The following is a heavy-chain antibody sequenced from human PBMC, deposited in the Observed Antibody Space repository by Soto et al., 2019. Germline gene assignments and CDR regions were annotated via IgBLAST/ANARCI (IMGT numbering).Heavy chain of an antibody. V-gene: IGHV3-21*01. CDR2: ISSSSSYI. J-gene: IGHJ5*02. D-gene: IGHD3-22*01. CDR3: ARSRKPYYYDSSGYYH. Sequence: GGSLRLSCAASGFTFSSYSMNWVRQAPGKGLEWVSSISSSSSYIYYADSVKGRFTISRDNAKNSLYLQMNSLRAEDTAVYYCARSRKPYYYDSSGYYHWGQGTLVTVSS. CDR1: GFTFSSYS.